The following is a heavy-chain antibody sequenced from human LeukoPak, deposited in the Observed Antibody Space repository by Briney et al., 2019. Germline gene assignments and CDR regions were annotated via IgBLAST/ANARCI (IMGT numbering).Heavy chain of an antibody. CDR3: ARSRYYDILTGYYRGLDFDY. D-gene: IGHD3-9*01. Sequence: SETLSLTCTVSGGSVSSGSYHWSWIRQPPGKGLEWIGYIYYSGSTNYNPSLKSRVTISVDTSKNQFSLKLSSVTAADTAVYYCARSRYYDILTGYYRGLDFDYWGQGTLVTVSS. CDR1: GGSVSSGSYH. CDR2: IYYSGST. V-gene: IGHV4-61*01. J-gene: IGHJ4*02.